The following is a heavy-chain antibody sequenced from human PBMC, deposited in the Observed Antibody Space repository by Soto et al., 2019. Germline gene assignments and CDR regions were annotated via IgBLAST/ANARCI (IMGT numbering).Heavy chain of an antibody. Sequence: QAQLVQSGDEVKKPGASVKVSCMASRYNFSGNYLHWVRQTPGQGLEWMGWINPKSGGTGYAQKIQGRVSMTTDTSTGPAFIEPGTQRSADTAVHASAGGIAALPLGWFGPWGQGTLVNVSS. J-gene: IGHJ5*02. CDR2: INPKSGGT. V-gene: IGHV1-2*02. CDR3: AGGIAALPLGWFGP. CDR1: RYNFSGNY. D-gene: IGHD6-13*01.